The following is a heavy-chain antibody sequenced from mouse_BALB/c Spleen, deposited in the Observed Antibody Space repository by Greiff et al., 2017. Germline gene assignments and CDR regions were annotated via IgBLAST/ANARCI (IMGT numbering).Heavy chain of an antibody. D-gene: IGHD3-3*01. V-gene: IGHV14-3*02. CDR1: GFNFKDTY. J-gene: IGHJ2*01. CDR2: IDPANGNT. Sequence: VQLQQSGAELVKPGASVKLSCTASGFNFKDTYMHWVKQRPEQGLEWIGRIDPANGNTKYDPKFQGKATITADTSSNTAYLQLSSLTSEDTAVYYCASGVLGGYFDYWGQGTTLTVSS. CDR3: ASGVLGGYFDY.